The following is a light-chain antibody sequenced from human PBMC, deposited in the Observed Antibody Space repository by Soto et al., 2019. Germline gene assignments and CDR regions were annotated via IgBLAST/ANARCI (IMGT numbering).Light chain of an antibody. J-gene: IGLJ1*01. CDR3: SSYTSSSTYV. V-gene: IGLV2-18*02. Sequence: QSSLTQPPSVNGSPGQSVAISCTGTSSDVGSYNRVSWYQQPPGTAPKLMIYEVSNRPSGVPDRFSGSKSGNTASLTISGLQAEDEADYYCSSYTSSSTYVFGTGTKVTVL. CDR2: EVS. CDR1: SSDVGSYNR.